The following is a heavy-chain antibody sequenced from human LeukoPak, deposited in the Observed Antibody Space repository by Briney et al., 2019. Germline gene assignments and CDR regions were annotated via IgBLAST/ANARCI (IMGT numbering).Heavy chain of an antibody. V-gene: IGHV4-59*11. Sequence: PSETLSLTCTVSGSSISVHSWGRVRQPPGKGLEWIGYDSNNGNINYNPALKSRVTISVDTSKRQFSLKLRSVTAADTAVYYCARDNWGSLDYWGQGTLVTVSS. J-gene: IGHJ4*02. CDR3: ARDNWGSLDY. CDR1: GSSISVHS. D-gene: IGHD7-27*01. CDR2: DSNNGNI.